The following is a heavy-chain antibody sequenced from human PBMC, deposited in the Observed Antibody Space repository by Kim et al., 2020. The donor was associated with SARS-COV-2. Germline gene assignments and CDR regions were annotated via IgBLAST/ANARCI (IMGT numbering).Heavy chain of an antibody. J-gene: IGHJ4*02. CDR3: ARGKFFDH. V-gene: IGHV6-1*01. CDR2: KWNN. Sequence: KWNNEYSVFLGGRLTSNPDTSKNQFSLLLNSVTPEDTAVYYCARGKFFDHWGQGTLVTVSS.